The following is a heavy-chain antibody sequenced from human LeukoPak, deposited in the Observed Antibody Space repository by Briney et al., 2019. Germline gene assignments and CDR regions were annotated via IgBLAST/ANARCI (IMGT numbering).Heavy chain of an antibody. CDR3: VKDMNSGSPLYYFQS. D-gene: IGHD2/OR15-2a*01. J-gene: IGHJ4*02. CDR1: GFTFSDYA. Sequence: GGSLRLSCAASGFTFSDYAMHWIRQAPGKGLEWVAVISYDGDKKYYPDSVKGRFTISRDDSRNALYLQASSLGAEDTAVYYCVKDMNSGSPLYYFQSWGQGTLVTVSS. CDR2: ISYDGDKK. V-gene: IGHV3-30*18.